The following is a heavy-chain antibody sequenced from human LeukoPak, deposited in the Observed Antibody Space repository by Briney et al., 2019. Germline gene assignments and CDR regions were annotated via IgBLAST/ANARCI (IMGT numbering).Heavy chain of an antibody. CDR2: IYYSGST. D-gene: IGHD3-22*01. Sequence: SSQTLSLTCTVSGGSISSGGYYWSWIRQHPGKGLEWIGYIYYSGSTYYNPSLKSRVTISVDTSKNQFSLKLSSVTAADTAVYYCARDAGYYYDSSGYYYGPRDAFDIWGKGTMVTVSS. CDR1: GGSISSGGYY. CDR3: ARDAGYYYDSSGYYYGPRDAFDI. V-gene: IGHV4-31*03. J-gene: IGHJ3*02.